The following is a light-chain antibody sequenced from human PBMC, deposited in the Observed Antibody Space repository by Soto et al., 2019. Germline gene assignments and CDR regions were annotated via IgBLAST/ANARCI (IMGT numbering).Light chain of an antibody. CDR3: QQYSNWPSIT. CDR1: QSVSYY. CDR2: GAS. Sequence: EIVLTQSPGPLSLSPGERATLSCRASQSVSYYLAWYQQKPGQAPRLLIFGASYRATGIPARFSGSGSGTEFTLTISSLQSEDFAVYYCQQYSNWPSITFGQGTRLEIK. V-gene: IGKV3D-15*01. J-gene: IGKJ5*01.